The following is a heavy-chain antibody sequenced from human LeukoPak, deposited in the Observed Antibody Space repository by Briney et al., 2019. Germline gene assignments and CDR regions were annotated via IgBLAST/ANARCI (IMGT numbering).Heavy chain of an antibody. D-gene: IGHD1-14*01. CDR1: GFTFSNAW. Sequence: QTGGSLRLSCAASGFTFSNAWMSWVRQAPGKGLEWVSAISSTDAGTYHADSVRGRFTISRDSSKNTLYLQMNSLRAEDTAVYYCAKPARTDAFDIWGQGTMVTVSS. V-gene: IGHV3-23*01. CDR3: AKPARTDAFDI. CDR2: ISSTDAGT. J-gene: IGHJ3*02.